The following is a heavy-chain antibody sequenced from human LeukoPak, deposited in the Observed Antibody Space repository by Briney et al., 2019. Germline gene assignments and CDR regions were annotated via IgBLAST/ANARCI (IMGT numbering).Heavy chain of an antibody. CDR3: AKEDVIRKGYMDV. CDR1: GFIFDDYG. CDR2: ISRNNAR. D-gene: IGHD1-14*01. V-gene: IGHV3-9*01. Sequence: GGSLRLSCEASGFIFDDYGMHWVRQAPGKGLEWVSGISRNNARGYAGSVRGRVTISRDNARNSLYLQMNSLREEDTALYYCAKEDVIRKGYMDVWGKGTTVTVSS. J-gene: IGHJ6*04.